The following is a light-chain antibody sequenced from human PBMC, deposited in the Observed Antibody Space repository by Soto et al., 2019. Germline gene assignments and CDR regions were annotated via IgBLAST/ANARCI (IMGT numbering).Light chain of an antibody. CDR3: QHYNTYPWT. Sequence: DIQMTQSPSTLSGSVGDRVTISCRASQTISSWLAWYQQKPGKAPKLLIYKASTLKSGVPSRFSGSGSGTEFTLTISSLQPDDFATYYCQHYNTYPWTFGQGTRLEI. J-gene: IGKJ5*01. V-gene: IGKV1-5*03. CDR1: QTISSW. CDR2: KAS.